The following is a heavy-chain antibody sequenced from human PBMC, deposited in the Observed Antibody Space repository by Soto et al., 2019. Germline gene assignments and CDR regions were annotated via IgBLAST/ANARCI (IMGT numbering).Heavy chain of an antibody. J-gene: IGHJ3*02. V-gene: IGHV3-23*01. CDR1: GFTFNSYA. Sequence: EGQLLESGGGLVQPGGSLRLSCVASGFTFNSYALSWVRQAPGKGLEWVSVTRSSGAGTDYADSVKGRFTISRDTYKSTLYLQMNSLRPEDTAVYYCAILTYYLESDDGAFDIWGQGTMVAVSS. CDR3: AILTYYLESDDGAFDI. CDR2: TRSSGAGT. D-gene: IGHD3-10*01.